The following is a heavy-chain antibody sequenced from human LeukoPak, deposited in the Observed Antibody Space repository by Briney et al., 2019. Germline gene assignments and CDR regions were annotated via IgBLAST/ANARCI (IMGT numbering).Heavy chain of an antibody. D-gene: IGHD5-24*01. V-gene: IGHV4-31*03. J-gene: IGHJ4*02. CDR2: IYNSGST. Sequence: SETLSLTCTVSGGSISTNGYHWSWIRQHPGKGLEWIAYIYNSGSTSYNPSLKSRVTISIDASKNQFSLKLTSVTAADTAVYYCARETIWHTNFDYWGQGTLVTVSS. CDR3: ARETIWHTNFDY. CDR1: GGSISTNGYH.